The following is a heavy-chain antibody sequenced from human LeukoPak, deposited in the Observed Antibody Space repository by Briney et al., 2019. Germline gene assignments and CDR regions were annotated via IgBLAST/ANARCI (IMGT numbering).Heavy chain of an antibody. CDR1: GFTVSSNY. CDR2: IYSGGGT. Sequence: GGSLRLSCAASGFTVSSNYMSWVRQAPGKGLEWVSLIYSGGGTYYADSVKGRFTISRDNSKNTLYLQMNSLRAEDTAVYYCARGITGTNHWFDPWRQRTLVTVSS. D-gene: IGHD1/OR15-1a*01. CDR3: ARGITGTNHWFDP. J-gene: IGHJ5*02. V-gene: IGHV3-66*02.